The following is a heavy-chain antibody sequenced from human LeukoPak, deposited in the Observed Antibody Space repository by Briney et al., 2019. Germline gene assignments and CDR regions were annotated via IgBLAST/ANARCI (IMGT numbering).Heavy chain of an antibody. D-gene: IGHD5-18*01. CDR3: ARSELRGYSYGYPSYYFDY. CDR1: GGSISNYY. Sequence: PSETLSLTCPVSGGSISNYYYWTWIRQPPGKGLEWIGYVYYTGSTNFNPSLKSRVTMSLDTSRNQFSLKLTSLTAADTAVYYCARSELRGYSYGYPSYYFDYWGQGTLVTVSS. CDR2: VYYTGST. V-gene: IGHV4-59*01. J-gene: IGHJ4*02.